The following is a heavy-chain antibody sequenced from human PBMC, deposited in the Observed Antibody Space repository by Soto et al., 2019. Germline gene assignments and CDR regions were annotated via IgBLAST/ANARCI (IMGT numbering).Heavy chain of an antibody. CDR1: GFTFSNAW. J-gene: IGHJ4*02. CDR3: TTDHSAYYYDSSGYYSDY. D-gene: IGHD3-22*01. Sequence: VGSLRLSCAASGFTFSNAWMSWVRQAPGKGLEWVGRIKSKTDGGTTDYAAPVKGRFTISRDDSKNTLYLQMNSLKTEDTAVYYCTTDHSAYYYDSSGYYSDYWGQGTLVTVSS. CDR2: IKSKTDGGTT. V-gene: IGHV3-15*01.